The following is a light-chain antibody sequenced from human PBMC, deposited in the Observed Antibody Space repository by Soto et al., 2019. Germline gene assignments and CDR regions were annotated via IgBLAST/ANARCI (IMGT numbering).Light chain of an antibody. V-gene: IGKV3-20*01. CDR3: QQYGVSLFT. CDR1: QTVRDGY. Sequence: DIVLTQSPGTLSLSPGERATLSCRASQTVRDGYLAWYQQEPGQAPRLFIYGASARATGIPDRFSGSGSGTDFTLTISGLEPEDFAVYYCQQYGVSLFTFGQGAKLEIK. J-gene: IGKJ2*01. CDR2: GAS.